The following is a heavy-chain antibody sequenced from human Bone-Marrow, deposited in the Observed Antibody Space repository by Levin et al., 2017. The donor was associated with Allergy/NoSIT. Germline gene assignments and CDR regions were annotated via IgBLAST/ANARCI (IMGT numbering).Heavy chain of an antibody. J-gene: IGHJ6*03. CDR3: ARAQEQRNQIPNLEWLPHNYYYYYMDV. CDR2: INSDGSST. D-gene: IGHD3-3*01. Sequence: PGGSLRLSCAASGFTFSSYWMHWVRQAPGKGLVWVSRINSDGSSTSYADSVKGRFTISRDNAKNTLYLQMNSLRAEDTAVYYCARAQEQRNQIPNLEWLPHNYYYYYMDVWGKGTTVTVSS. V-gene: IGHV3-74*01. CDR1: GFTFSSYW.